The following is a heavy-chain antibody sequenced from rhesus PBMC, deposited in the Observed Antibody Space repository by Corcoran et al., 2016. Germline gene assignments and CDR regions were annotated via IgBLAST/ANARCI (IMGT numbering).Heavy chain of an antibody. V-gene: IGHV4-106*01. D-gene: IGHD3-40*01. CDR3: AIRGSSRYYANSVDV. J-gene: IGHJ5-2*02. Sequence: QVQLQESGPGLVKPSETLSLSCAVSGCSSRDDYYWSWILQPPGKGPEWIAYIYGSCGGTNYNPCLKNLVTISIATSKNQFSLQLSAVTAADTAVYYCAIRGSSRYYANSVDVWGRGVLVTVSS. CDR1: GCSSRDDYY. CDR2: IYGSCGGT.